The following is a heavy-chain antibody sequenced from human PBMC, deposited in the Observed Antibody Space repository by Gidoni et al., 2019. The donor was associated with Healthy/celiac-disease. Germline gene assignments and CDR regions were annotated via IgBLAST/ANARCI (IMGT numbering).Heavy chain of an antibody. V-gene: IGHV1-69*01. Sequence: QVQLVQSGAEGKKPGYAVKVSCKASGGNFSSYAISWVRQAPGQGREWMGGIIPICGTATYAPKFQGRVTITADESTSTAYMELSSLRSEDTAVYYCARGEDIVVVPAAYNWFDPWGQGTLVTVSS. CDR1: GGNFSSYA. J-gene: IGHJ5*02. D-gene: IGHD2-2*01. CDR2: IIPICGTA. CDR3: ARGEDIVVVPAAYNWFDP.